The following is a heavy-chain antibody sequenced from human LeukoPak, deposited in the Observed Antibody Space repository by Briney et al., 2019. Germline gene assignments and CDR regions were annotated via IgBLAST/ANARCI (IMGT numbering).Heavy chain of an antibody. V-gene: IGHV3-7*03. D-gene: IGHD3-16*01. CDR1: GFTVSRHW. CDR3: ARLKGDTSVFDY. Sequence: PGGSLRLSCVASGFTVSRHWMTWVRQAPGKGLEWVANIKPDGSDKYYVDSVKGRFTMSRDNARNSLYLQMDSLRADDTAVYYCARLKGDTSVFDYWGQGTLVTVSS. J-gene: IGHJ4*02. CDR2: IKPDGSDK.